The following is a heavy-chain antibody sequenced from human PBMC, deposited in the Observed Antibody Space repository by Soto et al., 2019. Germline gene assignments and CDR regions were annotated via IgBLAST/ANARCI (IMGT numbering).Heavy chain of an antibody. D-gene: IGHD6-13*01. V-gene: IGHV3-48*02. CDR1: GFTFSSYS. J-gene: IGHJ4*01. Sequence: EVQVVESGGGLVQPGGSLRLSCAASGFTFSSYSMNWVRQAPGKGLEWVSYIGSSSGTIYYADSVKGRFTISRDNAKNALFLQMNSLRDEDTAVYYCARDPYSSSWYTFDYWGHGTLVTVSS. CDR2: IGSSSGTI. CDR3: ARDPYSSSWYTFDY.